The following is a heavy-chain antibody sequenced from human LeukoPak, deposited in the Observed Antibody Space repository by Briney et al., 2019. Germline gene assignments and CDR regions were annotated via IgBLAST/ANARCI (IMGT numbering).Heavy chain of an antibody. Sequence: GGALRLSRVTSLFTNSDYHMNWIRPAPGRGREGVSHINSWGGTIYYAVSVKGRFTISSDNAKNSLYLQMNSLRAEDTAVYDCAWGRRQWLSYFDYWGQGTLVTVSS. D-gene: IGHD6-19*01. CDR3: AWGRRQWLSYFDY. J-gene: IGHJ4*02. CDR1: LFTNSDYH. CDR2: INSWGGTI. V-gene: IGHV3-11*01.